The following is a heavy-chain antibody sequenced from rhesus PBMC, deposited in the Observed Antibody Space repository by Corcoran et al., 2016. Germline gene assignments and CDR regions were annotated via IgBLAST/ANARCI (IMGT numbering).Heavy chain of an antibody. CDR2: SYGSGSST. V-gene: IGHV4-169*01. Sequence: QLQLQESGPGLVKPSETLSVTCAVAGCSISSHYWSWIRHPPGKGMEWIGRSYGSGSSTNYNPSLKSRVTLSVDTSKNQLSLKLSSVTAADTAVYYCARHPYYSTFDYWGQGVLVTVSS. D-gene: IGHD3-16*01. J-gene: IGHJ4*01. CDR1: GCSISSHY. CDR3: ARHPYYSTFDY.